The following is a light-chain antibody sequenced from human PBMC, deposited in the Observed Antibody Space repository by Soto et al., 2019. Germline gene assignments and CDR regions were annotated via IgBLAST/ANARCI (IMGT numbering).Light chain of an antibody. CDR2: GAS. Sequence: EIVLTHSPANQSFSAEERTTLCSRSSQSVSSSYLAWYQQKPGQAPRLLIYGASSRATGIPDGFSGSGSGTDFTLTISSLEPEDFAVYSWQQYGSSRQTFGQGTKVDIK. J-gene: IGKJ1*01. CDR3: QQYGSSRQT. V-gene: IGKV3-20*01. CDR1: QSVSSSY.